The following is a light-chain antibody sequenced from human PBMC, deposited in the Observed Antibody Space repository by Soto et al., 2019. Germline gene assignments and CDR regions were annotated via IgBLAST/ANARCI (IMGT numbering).Light chain of an antibody. V-gene: IGKV1-39*01. CDR3: QQSYSTPGT. J-gene: IGKJ1*01. CDR1: QSISSY. Sequence: IQMTQSPSSLSASVGGRVTITCRASQSISSYLNWYQQKPGKAPNLLIYAASSLQSGVPSRFSASGSGTDFTLTISSLQPEDFATYYCQQSYSTPGTFGQGTKVDI. CDR2: AAS.